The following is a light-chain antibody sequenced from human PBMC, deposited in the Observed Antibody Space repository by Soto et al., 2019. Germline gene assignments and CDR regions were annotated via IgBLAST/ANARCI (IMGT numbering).Light chain of an antibody. CDR2: GAS. V-gene: IGKV3-20*01. CDR1: QSVSSL. Sequence: EVVLTQSPGTLSLSPGERATLSCRATQSVSSLLAWYQQRPGQAPSLLIYGASSRATGIPDRFSGSGSGTDFTLTISRLEPEDFALYYCHQYRTSPWTFGQGTKVEIK. J-gene: IGKJ1*01. CDR3: HQYRTSPWT.